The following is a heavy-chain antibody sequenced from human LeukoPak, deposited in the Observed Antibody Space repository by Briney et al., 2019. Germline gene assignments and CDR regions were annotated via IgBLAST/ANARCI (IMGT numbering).Heavy chain of an antibody. Sequence: PSETLSLTCTVSGGSIRSYYWSWIRQPAGKGLEWIGHIYNSGSTSHNPSLKSRVTMSVDTSKNQISLKVNSVTAADTAVYYCARESNSSFYLFDFWGQGTLVTVSS. D-gene: IGHD6-6*01. CDR2: IYNSGST. V-gene: IGHV4-4*07. J-gene: IGHJ4*02. CDR3: ARESNSSFYLFDF. CDR1: GGSIRSYY.